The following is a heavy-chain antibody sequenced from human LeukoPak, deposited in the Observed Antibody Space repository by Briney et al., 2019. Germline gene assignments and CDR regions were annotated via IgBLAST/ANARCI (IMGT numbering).Heavy chain of an antibody. D-gene: IGHD7-27*01. V-gene: IGHV1-18*01. Sequence: ASVKVSCKASGFPFISFGINWVRQAPGQGLEWMGWISPYNGNTNYTQNLQGRVTMTTDTSTSTAYMELRSLKSDDTAVYYCAREVTGAYYSYYMDVWGRGTTVTVSS. CDR2: ISPYNGNT. J-gene: IGHJ6*03. CDR3: AREVTGAYYSYYMDV. CDR1: GFPFISFG.